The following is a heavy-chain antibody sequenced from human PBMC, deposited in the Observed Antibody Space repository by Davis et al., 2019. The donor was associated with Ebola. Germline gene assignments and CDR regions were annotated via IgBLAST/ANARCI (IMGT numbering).Heavy chain of an antibody. CDR3: ARRPTDEGVYYYYYGMDV. D-gene: IGHD2-8*01. CDR2: MNPNSGNT. CDR1: RYTFTSYD. J-gene: IGHJ6*04. V-gene: IGHV1-8*01. Sequence: ASVKVSCKASRYTFTSYDLNWVRQATAQGLEWMGWMNPNSGNTGYAHKFQGRVTMTRNTSISTAYMELSSLRSEDTAVYYCARRPTDEGVYYYYYGMDVWGKGTTVTVSS.